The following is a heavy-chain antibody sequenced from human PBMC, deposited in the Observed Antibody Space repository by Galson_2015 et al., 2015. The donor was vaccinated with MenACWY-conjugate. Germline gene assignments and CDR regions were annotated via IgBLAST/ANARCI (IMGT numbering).Heavy chain of an antibody. Sequence: SLRLSCAASGFTFSRWWMSWVRQAPGEGLEWVASIKEDGREDHYVDSVRGRLTVSRDNAKNSFYLQMNSLRGDDTAVYFCARSYDLWAFEYWCQGTLVTVST. J-gene: IGHJ4*02. D-gene: IGHD3-3*01. V-gene: IGHV3-7*01. CDR3: ARSYDLWAFEY. CDR1: GFTFSRWW. CDR2: IKEDGRED.